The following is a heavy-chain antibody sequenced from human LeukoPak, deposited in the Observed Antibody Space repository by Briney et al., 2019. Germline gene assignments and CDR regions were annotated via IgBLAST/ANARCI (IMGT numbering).Heavy chain of an antibody. CDR2: IYSGGST. CDR1: GFTVSSNY. CDR3: ARVWRGYSGYDAFDI. J-gene: IGHJ3*02. V-gene: IGHV3-66*02. D-gene: IGHD5-12*01. Sequence: GGSLRLSCAASGFTVSSNYMRWVRQAPGKGLEWVSVIYSGGSTYYADSVKGRFTISRDNSKNTLYLQMNSLRAEDTAVYYCARVWRGYSGYDAFDIWGQGTMVTVSS.